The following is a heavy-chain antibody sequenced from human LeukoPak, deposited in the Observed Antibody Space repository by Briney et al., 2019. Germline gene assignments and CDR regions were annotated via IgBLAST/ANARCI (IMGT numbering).Heavy chain of an antibody. CDR3: ARDPLVATAFGY. J-gene: IGHJ4*02. CDR2: ISSSSSYI. V-gene: IGHV3-21*01. D-gene: IGHD5-12*01. CDR1: GFTFSSYS. Sequence: GGSLRLSCAASGFTFSSYSMNWVRQAPGTGLEWVSSISSSSSYIYYADSVKGRFTISRDNAKNSLYLQMNSLRAEDTAVYYCARDPLVATAFGYWGQGTLVTVSS.